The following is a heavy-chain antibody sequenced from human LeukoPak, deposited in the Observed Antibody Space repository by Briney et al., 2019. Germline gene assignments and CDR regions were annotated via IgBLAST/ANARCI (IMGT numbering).Heavy chain of an antibody. J-gene: IGHJ3*02. V-gene: IGHV3-7*01. CDR3: ARAGFVAVAGPDAFDI. CDR2: IKQDGSEK. CDR1: GFTFSSYS. Sequence: GGSLRLSCAASGFTFSSYSMNWVRQAPGKGLEWVANIKQDGSEKYYVDSVKGRFTISRDNAKNSLYLQMNSLRAEDTAVYYCARAGFVAVAGPDAFDIWGQGTMVTVSS. D-gene: IGHD6-19*01.